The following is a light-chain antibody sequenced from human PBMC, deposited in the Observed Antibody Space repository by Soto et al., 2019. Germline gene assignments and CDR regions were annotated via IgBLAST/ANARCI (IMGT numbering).Light chain of an antibody. V-gene: IGLV2-14*03. J-gene: IGLJ1*01. CDR1: SSDVGAYGY. Sequence: QSVLTQPASVSGSPGQSIAISCTGTSSDVGAYGYVSWYQQHPGKAPKLMIYDVTNRPSGVSDRFSGSKSGNTASLTISGLQAEDEADYYCCSYTSTRTYVFGTGTKVTVL. CDR3: CSYTSTRTYV. CDR2: DVT.